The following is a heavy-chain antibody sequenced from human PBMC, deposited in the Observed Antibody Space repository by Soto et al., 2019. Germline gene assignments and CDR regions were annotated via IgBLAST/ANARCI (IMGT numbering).Heavy chain of an antibody. V-gene: IGHV3-53*01. CDR2: LYDLDGS. CDR1: GFTISGKKY. D-gene: IGHD1-1*01. J-gene: IGHJ3*01. Sequence: PVGSLRLSCAGFGFTISGKKYVAWARQAPGKGLEWVSALYDLDGSFYAASVKGRFTTSSDSSKTTVYLQVNDLRPDDTAVYYCATWHEREHAYDVWGQGTTVTVSS. CDR3: ATWHEREHAYDV.